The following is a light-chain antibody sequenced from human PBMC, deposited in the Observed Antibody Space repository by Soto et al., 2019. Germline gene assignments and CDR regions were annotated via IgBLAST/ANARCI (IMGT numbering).Light chain of an antibody. Sequence: EIVLTQTPLSLSVTPGQPASISCKSSQRLLHSDGKAYWYWYLQRPGQPPQLLIYDVSKRFSGVPDRFSGSGSGTDFALKIRRVEAEDVGVYYCMQSVELPLTFGGGTKVEIK. CDR3: MQSVELPLT. V-gene: IGKV2D-29*01. CDR1: QRLLHSDGKAY. J-gene: IGKJ4*01. CDR2: DVS.